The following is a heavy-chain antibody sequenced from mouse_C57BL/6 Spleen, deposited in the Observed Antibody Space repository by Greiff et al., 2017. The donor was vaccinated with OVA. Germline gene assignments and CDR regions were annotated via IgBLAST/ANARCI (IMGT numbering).Heavy chain of an antibody. Sequence: VKLVESGPGLVQPSQSLSITCTVSGFSLTSYGVHWVRQSPGKGLEWLGVIWSGGSTAYNAAFISRLSISKDNSKSQVFLKMNSLQADDTAIYYCARKGHYGSSYGAMDYWGQGTSVTVSS. CDR3: ARKGHYGSSYGAMDY. CDR2: IWSGGST. D-gene: IGHD1-1*01. J-gene: IGHJ4*01. CDR1: GFSLTSYG. V-gene: IGHV2-2*01.